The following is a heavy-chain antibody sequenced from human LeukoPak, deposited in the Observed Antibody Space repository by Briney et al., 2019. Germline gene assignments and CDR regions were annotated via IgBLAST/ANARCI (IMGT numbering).Heavy chain of an antibody. D-gene: IGHD1-26*01. J-gene: IGHJ4*02. V-gene: IGHV4-34*01. CDR3: ARGSGSYYGLSYFDY. CDR1: GGSVRDNY. CDR2: IHHSGGT. Sequence: SETLSLTCAVYGGSVRDNYWSWIRQPPGKGLEWIGEIHHSGGTKYNPSLKSRVTISLDTSKNQFSLKLNSMTAADTAVYYCARGSGSYYGLSYFDYWGQGTLVTVSS.